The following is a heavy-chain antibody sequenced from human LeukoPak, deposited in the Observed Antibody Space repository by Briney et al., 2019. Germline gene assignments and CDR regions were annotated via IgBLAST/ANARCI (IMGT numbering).Heavy chain of an antibody. J-gene: IGHJ4*02. CDR3: ARDDYDFWSGYLVDY. D-gene: IGHD3-3*01. V-gene: IGHV3-74*01. CDR1: GFTFSSYW. Sequence: GGSLRLSCADSGFTFSSYWMHWVRQAPGKGLVWVSRINTDGSSTSYADSVKGRFTISRDNAKNTLYLQMNSLRAEDTAVYYCARDDYDFWSGYLVDYWGQGTLVTVSS. CDR2: INTDGSST.